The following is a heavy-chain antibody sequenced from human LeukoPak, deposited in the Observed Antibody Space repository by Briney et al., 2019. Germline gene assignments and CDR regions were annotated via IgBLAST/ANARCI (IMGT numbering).Heavy chain of an antibody. V-gene: IGHV3-48*03. CDR3: ARRRGGWLDS. CDR2: ISTSGNTI. CDR1: GFTFSSYG. Sequence: GGSLRLSCAASGFTFSSYGMNWVRQAPGKGMEWVSYISTSGNTIYYADSVRGRSTISRDNAKNSLYLQMNSLRAEDTAVYYCARRRGGWLDSGGQGTLVTVSS. D-gene: IGHD3-16*01. J-gene: IGHJ5*01.